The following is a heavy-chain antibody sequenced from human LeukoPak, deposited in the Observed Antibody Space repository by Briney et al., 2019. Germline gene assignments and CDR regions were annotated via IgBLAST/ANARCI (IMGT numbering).Heavy chain of an antibody. CDR1: GYTFTSYA. J-gene: IGHJ4*02. V-gene: IGHV1-3*01. CDR2: INAGNGNT. Sequence: ASVKVSCKASGYTFTSYAMHWVRQAPGQRLEWMGWINAGNGNTKYSQKFQGRVTITRDTSASTAYMELSSLRSEDTAVYYCARDINPRITMVRGGDFDYWGQGTLVTVSS. D-gene: IGHD3-10*01. CDR3: ARDINPRITMVRGGDFDY.